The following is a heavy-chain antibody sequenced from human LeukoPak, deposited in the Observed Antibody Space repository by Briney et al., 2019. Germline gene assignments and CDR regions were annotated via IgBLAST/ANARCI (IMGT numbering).Heavy chain of an antibody. D-gene: IGHD4-17*01. CDR3: ANWGPKFRYGDPDFDY. CDR1: GGSISSYY. J-gene: IGHJ4*02. Sequence: SETLSLTCTVSGGSISSYYWSWIRQPAGKGLEWIGRIYTSGSTNYNPSLKSRVTMSVDTSKNQFSLKLSSVTAADTAVYYCANWGPKFRYGDPDFDYWGQGTLVTVSS. CDR2: IYTSGST. V-gene: IGHV4-4*07.